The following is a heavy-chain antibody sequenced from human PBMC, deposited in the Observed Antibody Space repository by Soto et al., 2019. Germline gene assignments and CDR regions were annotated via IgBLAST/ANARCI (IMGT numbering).Heavy chain of an antibody. V-gene: IGHV4-59*01. Sequence: SETLCLTCTVSCGSIISYYWSWIRQPLGKGLEWIGYIYYSGSTNYNPSLKSRVTISVDTSKNQFSLKLSSVTAADTAVYYCATNGYNPEYFDYWGQGTLVTVS. D-gene: IGHD5-12*01. CDR2: IYYSGST. CDR1: CGSIISYY. J-gene: IGHJ4*02. CDR3: ATNGYNPEYFDY.